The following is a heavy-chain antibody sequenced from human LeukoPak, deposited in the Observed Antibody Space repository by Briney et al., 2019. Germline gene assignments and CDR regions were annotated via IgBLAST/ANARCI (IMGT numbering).Heavy chain of an antibody. D-gene: IGHD6-13*01. CDR1: GYTFTSYG. J-gene: IGHJ5*02. Sequence: APVKVSCKASGYTFTSYGISWVRQAPGQGLEWMGWISAYNGNTNYAQKLQGRVTMTTDTSTSTAYMELRSLRSDDTAVYYCARDEGYSSSWRTNWFDPWGQGTLVTVSS. CDR3: ARDEGYSSSWRTNWFDP. CDR2: ISAYNGNT. V-gene: IGHV1-18*01.